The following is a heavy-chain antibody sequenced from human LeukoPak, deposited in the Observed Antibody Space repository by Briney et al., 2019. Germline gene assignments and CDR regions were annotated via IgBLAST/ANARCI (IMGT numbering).Heavy chain of an antibody. D-gene: IGHD6-19*01. J-gene: IGHJ4*02. CDR3: AKDRYSSGWYDY. CDR2: ISGSGGST. Sequence: GGSLRLSCAASGFTFSSYAMSWVRQAPGKGLEWVSAISGSGGSTYYADSVKGRFTISRDNSKNTLYLQMNSLRAEGTAVYYCAKDRYSSGWYDYWGQGTLVTVSS. CDR1: GFTFSSYA. V-gene: IGHV3-23*01.